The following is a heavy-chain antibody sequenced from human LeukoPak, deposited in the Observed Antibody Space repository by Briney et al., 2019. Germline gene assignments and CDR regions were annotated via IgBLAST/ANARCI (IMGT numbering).Heavy chain of an antibody. D-gene: IGHD3-10*01. CDR1: GGSISSSSYY. V-gene: IGHV4-39*07. Sequence: PSETLSLTCIVSGGSISSSSYYWGWIRQPPGKGLEWIGSIYYSGSTYYNPSLKSRVTISVDTSKNQFSLKLSSVTAADTAVYYCARDGNYYGSGHNWFDPWGQGTLVTVSS. CDR3: ARDGNYYGSGHNWFDP. CDR2: IYYSGST. J-gene: IGHJ5*02.